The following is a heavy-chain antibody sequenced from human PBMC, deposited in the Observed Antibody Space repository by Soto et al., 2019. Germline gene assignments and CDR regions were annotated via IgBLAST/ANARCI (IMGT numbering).Heavy chain of an antibody. CDR3: AREEQQLVEWNPKGLFDI. V-gene: IGHV4-31*02. CDR2: IYYSGST. Sequence: SETLSLTCTVSGGSISSGGYYWSWIRQHPGKGLEWIGYIYYSGSTYYNPSLKSRVTISVDTSKNQFSLKLSSVTAADTAVYYCAREEQQLVEWNPKGLFDIWGQGTMVTVSS. CDR1: GGSISSGGYY. D-gene: IGHD6-13*01. J-gene: IGHJ3*02.